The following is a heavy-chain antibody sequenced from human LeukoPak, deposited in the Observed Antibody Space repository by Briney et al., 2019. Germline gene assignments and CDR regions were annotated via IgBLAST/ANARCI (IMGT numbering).Heavy chain of an antibody. D-gene: IGHD1-26*01. Sequence: GGSLRLSCTVSGFTVSSNSMSWVRQAPGKGLEWVSSISSSSSYIYYADSVKGRFTVSRDNAKKSLFLQMNSLRVEDTAVYYCARDPDQWELPIDYWGQGTLVTVSS. CDR2: ISSSSSYI. J-gene: IGHJ4*02. CDR1: GFTVSSNS. CDR3: ARDPDQWELPIDY. V-gene: IGHV3-21*01.